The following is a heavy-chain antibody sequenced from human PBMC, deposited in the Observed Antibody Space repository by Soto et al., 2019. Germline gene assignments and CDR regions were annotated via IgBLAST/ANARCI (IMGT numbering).Heavy chain of an antibody. D-gene: IGHD3-10*01. CDR2: IRSKAYGGTT. Sequence: GGSLRLSCTASGFTFGDYAMSWVRQAPGKGLEWVGFIRSKAYGGTTEYAASVKGRFTISRDDSKSIAYLQMNSLKTEDTAVYYCTREVEYYYGSGSYYPSGYGMDVSGQGTKVTVSS. J-gene: IGHJ6*02. V-gene: IGHV3-49*04. CDR1: GFTFGDYA. CDR3: TREVEYYYGSGSYYPSGYGMDV.